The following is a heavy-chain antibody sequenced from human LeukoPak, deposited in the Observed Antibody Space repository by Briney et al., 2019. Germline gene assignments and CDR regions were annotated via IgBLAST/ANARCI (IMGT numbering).Heavy chain of an antibody. V-gene: IGHV3-23*01. Sequence: GGSLRLSCAASGFTFSNAWMSWVRQAPGKGLEWVSTISGSGGNTYYADSVKGRFTISRDNSKNTLYLQMNSLRAEDTAVYYCAKERDRDFVGGAFDIWGQGTMVTASS. CDR1: GFTFSNAW. CDR2: ISGSGGNT. J-gene: IGHJ3*02. D-gene: IGHD3-16*01. CDR3: AKERDRDFVGGAFDI.